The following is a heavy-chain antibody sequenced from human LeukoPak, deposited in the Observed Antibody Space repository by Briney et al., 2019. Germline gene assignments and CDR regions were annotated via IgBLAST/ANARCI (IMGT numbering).Heavy chain of an antibody. D-gene: IGHD4-17*01. Sequence: ASVKVSCEASGYTFTSYGISWVRQAPGQGLEWMGWISAYNGNTNYAQKLQGRVTMTTDTSTSTAYMELRSLRSDDTAVYYCARVPGDYGWFGNYYYMDVWGKGTTVTVSS. CDR2: ISAYNGNT. J-gene: IGHJ6*03. CDR1: GYTFTSYG. V-gene: IGHV1-18*01. CDR3: ARVPGDYGWFGNYYYMDV.